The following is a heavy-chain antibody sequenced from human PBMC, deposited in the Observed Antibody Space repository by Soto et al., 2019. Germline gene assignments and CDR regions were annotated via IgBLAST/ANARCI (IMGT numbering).Heavy chain of an antibody. J-gene: IGHJ5*02. CDR3: VRHWSSSGNNWFDP. CDR1: GGSIRSTTYY. Sequence: KPSETLSLTCTVSGGSIRSTTYYWAWIRQSTGKGLEWIGSIYYSGTTYYHPSLKSRVTMSVDKPKNQVSLKLSTMTAADTAVYYCVRHWSSSGNNWFDPWGQGTQVTVSS. V-gene: IGHV4-39*01. D-gene: IGHD1-1*01. CDR2: IYYSGTT.